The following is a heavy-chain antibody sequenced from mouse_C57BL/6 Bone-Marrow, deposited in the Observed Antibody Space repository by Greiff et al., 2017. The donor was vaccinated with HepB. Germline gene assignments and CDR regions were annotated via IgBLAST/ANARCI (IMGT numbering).Heavy chain of an antibody. D-gene: IGHD3-2*02. V-gene: IGHV1-55*01. J-gene: IGHJ2*01. Sequence: QVQLQQPGAELVKPGASVKMSCKASGSTFTSYWLTWVKQRPGQGLEWIGDIYPGSGSTTYNEKFKSKATLTVDTTSSTAYMQLSSLTSDDSAVYYCSDSSGLYYWGQGTTLTVSS. CDR3: SDSSGLYY. CDR2: IYPGSGST. CDR1: GSTFTSYW.